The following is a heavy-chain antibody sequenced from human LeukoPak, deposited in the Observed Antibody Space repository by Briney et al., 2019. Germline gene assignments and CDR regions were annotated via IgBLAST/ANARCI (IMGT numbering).Heavy chain of an antibody. CDR3: AKRSGNWNDAIDF. V-gene: IGHV3-30*18. J-gene: IGHJ4*02. CDR2: ISNDGVNK. D-gene: IGHD1-1*01. CDR1: GFTFSSYG. Sequence: RGSLRLSCAASGFTFSSYGMHWVRQAPGKGLGWVAVISNDGVNKYYAASVKGRFTISRDNSKNTLYLQMNSLRAEDTAVYRCAKRSGNWNDAIDFWGQGTLVTVSS.